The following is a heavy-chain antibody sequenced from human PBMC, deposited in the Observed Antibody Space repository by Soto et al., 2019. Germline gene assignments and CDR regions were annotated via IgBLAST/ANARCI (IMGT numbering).Heavy chain of an antibody. Sequence: GGSLILSCAASGFTFSSYSMNWVRQAPGKGLEWVSSISSSSSYIYYADSVKGRFTISRDNAKNSLYLQMNSLRAEDTAVYYCARDTHLEWPPYYYYMDVWGKGTTVTVSS. V-gene: IGHV3-21*01. CDR3: ARDTHLEWPPYYYYMDV. J-gene: IGHJ6*03. CDR1: GFTFSSYS. CDR2: ISSSSSYI. D-gene: IGHD3-3*01.